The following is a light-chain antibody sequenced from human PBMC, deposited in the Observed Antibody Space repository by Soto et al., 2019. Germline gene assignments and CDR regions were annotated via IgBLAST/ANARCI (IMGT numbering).Light chain of an antibody. CDR1: RSVSSN. CDR3: QQYNKWPRT. V-gene: IGKV3-15*01. Sequence: EIVMTQSPATLSVSPGERATLSCTASRSVSSNLAWYQQKAGQAPRLLIYGASTRATGIPVRFSGSGSGTEFTLTISSLQSEDFAVYHCQQYNKWPRTFGQGTKVEIK. J-gene: IGKJ1*01. CDR2: GAS.